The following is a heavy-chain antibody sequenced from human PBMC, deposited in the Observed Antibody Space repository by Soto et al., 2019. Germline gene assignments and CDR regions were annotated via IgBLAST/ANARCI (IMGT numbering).Heavy chain of an antibody. Sequence: KPSETLSLTCSVSGGSVNSGSQFWSWIRQPPGKELEWIGYIYDSERTNYNPSLKSRVTISQDTSKNQSSLTLRSATAADTAIYYWAALTVFRPLDSWGRGTLVTVSS. CDR2: IYDSERT. J-gene: IGHJ4*02. V-gene: IGHV4-61*01. CDR3: AALTVFRPLDS. CDR1: GGSVNSGSQF.